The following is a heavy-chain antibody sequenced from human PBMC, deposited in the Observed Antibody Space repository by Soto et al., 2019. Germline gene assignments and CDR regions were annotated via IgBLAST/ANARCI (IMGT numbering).Heavy chain of an antibody. CDR1: GYTFTSSD. Sequence: QVQLVQSGAEVKKPGASVKVSCKASGYTFTSSDINWVRQATGQGLEWLGWMNPNSGNTGYAQKFQARITLTRSTSINTAYLELSSLSSDDSAVYYCARGASPWGQGTLVTVSS. CDR3: ARGASP. CDR2: MNPNSGNT. V-gene: IGHV1-8*01. J-gene: IGHJ5*02.